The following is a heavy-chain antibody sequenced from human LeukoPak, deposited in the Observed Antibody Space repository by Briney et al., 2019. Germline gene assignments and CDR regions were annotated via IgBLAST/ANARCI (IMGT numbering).Heavy chain of an antibody. V-gene: IGHV3-48*01. Sequence: GGSLRLSCAASGFTFSSHSMNWVRQAPGKGLEWVSYISSSGSTIYYADSVKGRFSISRDNAKNSLHLQMNSLRAEDTAVYYCARGTVAGKAPYWGQGTLVTVSS. J-gene: IGHJ4*02. CDR1: GFTFSSHS. CDR3: ARGTVAGKAPY. CDR2: ISSSGSTI. D-gene: IGHD6-19*01.